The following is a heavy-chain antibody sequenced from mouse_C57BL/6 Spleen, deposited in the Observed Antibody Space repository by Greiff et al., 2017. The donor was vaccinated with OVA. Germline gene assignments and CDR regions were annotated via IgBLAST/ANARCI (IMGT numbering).Heavy chain of an antibody. V-gene: IGHV5-9*01. CDR3: ARHSYDYAWFAY. D-gene: IGHD2-4*01. J-gene: IGHJ3*01. Sequence: EVKVVESGGGLVKPGGSLKLSCAASGFTFSSYTMSWVRQTPEKRLEWVATISGGGGNTYYPDSVKGRFTISRDNAKNTLYLQMSSLRSEDTALYYCARHSYDYAWFAYWGQGTLVTVSA. CDR1: GFTFSSYT. CDR2: ISGGGGNT.